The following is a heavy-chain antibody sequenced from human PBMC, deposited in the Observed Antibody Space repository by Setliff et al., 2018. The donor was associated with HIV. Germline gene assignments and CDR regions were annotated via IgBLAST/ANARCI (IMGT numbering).Heavy chain of an antibody. V-gene: IGHV4-39*07. CDR3: ARQRHGGAGAHDY. CDR1: GGSINRSNYY. CDR2: INHSGST. D-gene: IGHD3-16*01. Sequence: PSETLSLTCTVPGGSINRSNYYWGWIRQPPGKGLEWIGEINHSGSTDYNPSLKSRVTISVDTSKNQFSLKLSSVTAADTAVYYCARQRHGGAGAHDYWGQGTLVTVSS. J-gene: IGHJ4*02.